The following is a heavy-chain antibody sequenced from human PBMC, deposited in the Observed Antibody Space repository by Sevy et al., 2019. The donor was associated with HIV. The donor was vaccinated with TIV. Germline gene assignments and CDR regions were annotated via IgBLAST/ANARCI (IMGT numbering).Heavy chain of an antibody. Sequence: GGSLRLSCAASGFPFSSYGMHWVRQAPGKGLEWVAFIWYDGSNKYYADSVKGRFTVSRDNSKNTLYLQMNSLRGEDTAVYYCAKSRWTTVTADYFDHWGQGTLVTVSS. CDR2: IWYDGSNK. J-gene: IGHJ4*02. D-gene: IGHD4-17*01. CDR1: GFPFSSYG. V-gene: IGHV3-30*02. CDR3: AKSRWTTVTADYFDH.